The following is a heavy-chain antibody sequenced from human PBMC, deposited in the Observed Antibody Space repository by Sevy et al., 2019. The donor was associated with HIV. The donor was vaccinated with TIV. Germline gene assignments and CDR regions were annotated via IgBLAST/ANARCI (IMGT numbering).Heavy chain of an antibody. J-gene: IGHJ4*02. V-gene: IGHV3-21*01. CDR2: ISSSSSYI. Sequence: GESLKISCAASGFTFSSYSMNWVRQAPGKGLEWVSSISSSSSYIYYADSVKGRFTISRDNAKNSLYLQMNSLRAEDTAVYYCARDAGEYCSSTSCRDAFFDYWGQGTLVTVSS. D-gene: IGHD2-2*01. CDR3: ARDAGEYCSSTSCRDAFFDY. CDR1: GFTFSSYS.